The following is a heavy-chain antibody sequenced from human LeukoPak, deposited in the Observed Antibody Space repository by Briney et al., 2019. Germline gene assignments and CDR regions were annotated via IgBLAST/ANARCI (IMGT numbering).Heavy chain of an antibody. Sequence: GGSLRLFRAASGFTFSSYAMSWVRQAPGRGLEGVSAISGSGGSTYYADSVKGRFTISRDNSKNTLYLQMNSLRAEDTAVYYCAKAVAGNLDYWGQGTLVTVSS. CDR1: GFTFSSYA. D-gene: IGHD6-19*01. CDR2: ISGSGGST. CDR3: AKAVAGNLDY. J-gene: IGHJ4*02. V-gene: IGHV3-23*01.